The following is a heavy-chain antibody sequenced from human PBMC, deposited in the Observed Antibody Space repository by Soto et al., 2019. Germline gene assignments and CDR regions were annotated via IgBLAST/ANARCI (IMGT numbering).Heavy chain of an antibody. J-gene: IGHJ6*02. V-gene: IGHV3-23*01. CDR3: AKNRGSGSPYYYDMDV. CDR2: ISAGGDRA. Sequence: GGSLRLSCAVSGFTFSSYAMTWVRQAPGKGLEWVSTISAGGDRAFYADSVKGRFTISRDNSKSTLFLQMNSLRAEDTAVYYCAKNRGSGSPYYYDMDVWGQGTTVTVSS. D-gene: IGHD3-10*01. CDR1: GFTFSSYA.